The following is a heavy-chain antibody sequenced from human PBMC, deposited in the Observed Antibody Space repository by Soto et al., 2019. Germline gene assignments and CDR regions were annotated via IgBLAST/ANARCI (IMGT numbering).Heavy chain of an antibody. V-gene: IGHV1-69*01. CDR3: ATSYCGNECQPNRAFYCFGWDV. CDR1: GGTFSDFT. D-gene: IGHD2-21*01. J-gene: IGHJ6*02. CDR2: IIPILEAT. Sequence: QVQLVQSGAEVRKPGSSVKVSCRASGGTFSDFTVTWVRQAPGQGLEWMGGIIPILEATKYAQTFQDRVTFTADESTSTVFMELSSLRSEDTDVYFCATSYCGNECQPNRAFYCFGWDVWGQGTTVTVSS.